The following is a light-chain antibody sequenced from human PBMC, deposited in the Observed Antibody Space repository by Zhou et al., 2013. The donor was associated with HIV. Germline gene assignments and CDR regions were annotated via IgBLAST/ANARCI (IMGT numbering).Light chain of an antibody. CDR1: QSVSTNY. V-gene: IGKV3-20*01. Sequence: EIVLTQSPGTLSLSPGERATLSCRASQSVSTNYLAWYQQKPGQAPRLLIYGASSRATGIPDRFSGSGSGTEFTLIISSLQSEDFAVYYCQQYNIWPGAFGQGTKLEIK. CDR2: GAS. J-gene: IGKJ2*01. CDR3: QQYNIWPGA.